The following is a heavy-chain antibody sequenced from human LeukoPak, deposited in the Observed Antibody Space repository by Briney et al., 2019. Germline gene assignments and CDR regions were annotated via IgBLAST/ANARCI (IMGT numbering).Heavy chain of an antibody. Sequence: ASVKVSCTASGYTFTSYYMHWVRQAPGQGLEWMGIINPSGGSTSYAQKFQGRVTMTRDTSTSTVYMELSSLRSEDTAVYYCAREGIAVAGELEYFQHWGQGTLVTVSS. CDR2: INPSGGST. V-gene: IGHV1-46*01. D-gene: IGHD6-19*01. CDR3: AREGIAVAGELEYFQH. CDR1: GYTFTSYY. J-gene: IGHJ1*01.